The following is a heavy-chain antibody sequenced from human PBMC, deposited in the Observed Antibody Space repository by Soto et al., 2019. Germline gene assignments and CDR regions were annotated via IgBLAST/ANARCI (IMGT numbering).Heavy chain of an antibody. CDR1: GGSFSSYY. D-gene: IGHD6-13*01. V-gene: IGHV4-34*01. J-gene: IGHJ4*02. CDR3: ARTYSSSWSPFDY. Sequence: SETLSLTCAVYGGSFSSYYWSWIRQPPGKGLEWIGEINQSGSTNYNPSLKSRVTISVDTSKNQFSLKLSSVTAADTAVYYCARTYSSSWSPFDYWGQGTLVTVSS. CDR2: INQSGST.